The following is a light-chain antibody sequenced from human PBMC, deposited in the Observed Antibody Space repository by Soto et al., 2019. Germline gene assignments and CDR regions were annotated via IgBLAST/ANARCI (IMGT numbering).Light chain of an antibody. CDR1: SSDIGGHND. CDR2: GVS. J-gene: IGLJ1*01. V-gene: IGLV2-14*01. Sequence: QSALTQPASVSGSPGQSITISCTGTSSDIGGHNDVSWYQQHPDKAPKLLIYGVSNRPSGVSNRFSASKSGNTASLTISGLQAEDETDYYCCSYTSNITPYVFGTGTKLTVL. CDR3: CSYTSNITPYV.